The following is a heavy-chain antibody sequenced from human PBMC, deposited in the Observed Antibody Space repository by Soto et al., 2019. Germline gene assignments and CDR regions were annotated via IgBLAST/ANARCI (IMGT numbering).Heavy chain of an antibody. CDR3: ARGIGRGYDFWSGYLPPGPNWFDP. CDR2: INHSGST. Sequence: SESLSLGCSVYGWSFSGYYWSWIRQPPGKGLEWIGEINHSGSTNYNPSLKSRVTISVDTSKNQFSLKLSSVTAADTAVYYCARGIGRGYDFWSGYLPPGPNWFDPWGQGTLVTVSS. D-gene: IGHD3-3*01. CDR1: GWSFSGYY. V-gene: IGHV4-34*01. J-gene: IGHJ5*02.